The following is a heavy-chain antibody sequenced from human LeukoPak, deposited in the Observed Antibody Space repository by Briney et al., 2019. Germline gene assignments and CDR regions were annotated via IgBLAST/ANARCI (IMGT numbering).Heavy chain of an antibody. V-gene: IGHV3-30*04. CDR1: GYTFTGYY. J-gene: IGHJ4*02. D-gene: IGHD3-10*01. CDR2: IPFDGSNK. Sequence: SCKASGYTFTGYYMHWVRQAPGKGLEWVAFIPFDGSNKYYAGSVEGRFTISRDNSKNTLYLQMNSLRAEDTAVYYCTKDPVSYYGSVSYLNWGQGTLVTVSS. CDR3: TKDPVSYYGSVSYLN.